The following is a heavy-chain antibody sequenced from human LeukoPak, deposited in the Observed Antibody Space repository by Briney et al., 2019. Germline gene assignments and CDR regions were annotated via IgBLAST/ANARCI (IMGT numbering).Heavy chain of an antibody. V-gene: IGHV4-39*01. CDR2: IYCSGST. CDR3: ARKWLVRANWFDP. D-gene: IGHD6-19*01. CDR1: GGSISSSSYY. Sequence: SETLSLTCTVSGGSISSSSYYWGWIRQPPGKGLEWIGSIYCSGSTYYNPSLKSRVTISVDTSKNQFSLKLSSVTAADTAVYYCARKWLVRANWFDPWGQGTLVTVSS. J-gene: IGHJ5*02.